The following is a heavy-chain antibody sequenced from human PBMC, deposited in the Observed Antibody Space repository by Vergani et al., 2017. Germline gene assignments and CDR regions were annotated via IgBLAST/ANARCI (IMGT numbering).Heavy chain of an antibody. V-gene: IGHV1-18*01. J-gene: IGHJ6*02. Sequence: QVQLVQSGAEVKKPGASVKVSCKASGYTFTSYGISWVRQAPGQGLEWMGWISAYNGNTNYAQKLQGRVTMTTDTSTSTAYMELRSLRSDDTAVYYCARDLLSPGSVFYYYYGIDVWGQGTTVTVSS. CDR2: ISAYNGNT. D-gene: IGHD3-10*01. CDR3: ARDLLSPGSVFYYYYGIDV. CDR1: GYTFTSYG.